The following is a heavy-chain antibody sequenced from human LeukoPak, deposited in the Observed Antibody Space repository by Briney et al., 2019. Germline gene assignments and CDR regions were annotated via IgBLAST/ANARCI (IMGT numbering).Heavy chain of an antibody. Sequence: PSETLSLTCTVSGGSISSYYWSWIRQPPGKGLEWIGYIYYSGSTNYNPSLKSRVTIPVDTSKNQFSLKLSSVTAADTAVYYCARDRRTAYCGGDCFFDIWGQGTMVTVSS. CDR2: IYYSGST. CDR3: ARDRRTAYCGGDCFFDI. V-gene: IGHV4-59*01. CDR1: GGSISSYY. J-gene: IGHJ3*02. D-gene: IGHD2-21*02.